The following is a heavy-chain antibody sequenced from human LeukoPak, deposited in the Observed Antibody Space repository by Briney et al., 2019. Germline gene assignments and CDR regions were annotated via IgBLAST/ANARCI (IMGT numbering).Heavy chain of an antibody. CDR2: IYYSGST. Sequence: SETLSLTCTVSGGSISSYYWSWIRQPPGKGLEWIGYIYYSGSTNYNPSLKSRVTISVDTSKNQFSLKLSSVTAADTAVYYCARIDPRGYSYGYGYWGQGTLVTVSS. V-gene: IGHV4-59*12. CDR1: GGSISSYY. D-gene: IGHD5-18*01. J-gene: IGHJ4*02. CDR3: ARIDPRGYSYGYGY.